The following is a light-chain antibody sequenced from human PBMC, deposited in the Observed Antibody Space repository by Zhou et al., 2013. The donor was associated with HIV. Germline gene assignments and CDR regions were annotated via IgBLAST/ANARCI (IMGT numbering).Light chain of an antibody. V-gene: IGKV2-28*01. Sequence: DIVLTQSPLSLPVTPGEPASISCRSSQSLLHNNAHNYLDWYVQKPGQSPQVLIYLGSKRAAGVPDRISGSGSGTDFTLKITRVEADDVGVYYCMQALQTPPTFGPGTKVDIK. CDR1: QSLLHNNAHNY. CDR3: MQALQTPPT. CDR2: LGS. J-gene: IGKJ3*01.